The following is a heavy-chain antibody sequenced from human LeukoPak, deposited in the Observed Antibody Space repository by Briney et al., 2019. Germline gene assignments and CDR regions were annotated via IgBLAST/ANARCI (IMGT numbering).Heavy chain of an antibody. CDR2: NYYCGST. CDR3: ARWSSSWEEYFDY. J-gene: IGHJ4*02. D-gene: IGHD6-13*01. Sequence: KSADTLSLTCTVSGGSISSYYWSWIRQPPGKGLEWIGYNYYCGSTNYNPSLKSRVTISVDTSKNQFSLKLSSVTAADTAVYYCARWSSSWEEYFDYWGQGTLVTVSS. CDR1: GGSISSYY. V-gene: IGHV4-59*07.